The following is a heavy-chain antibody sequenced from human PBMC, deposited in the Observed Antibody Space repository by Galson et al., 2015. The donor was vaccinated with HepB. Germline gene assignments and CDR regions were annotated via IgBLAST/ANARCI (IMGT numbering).Heavy chain of an antibody. J-gene: IGHJ4*02. CDR2: ISQDGSIT. CDR3: ARSEPRTWHNFDY. Sequence: SLRLSCATSGFTFSRYTMHWVRQAPGRGMEWVAVISQDGSITHHADSVKGRFTISRDNSKNTLYLQMNSLRTEDTAVFYCARSEPRTWHNFDYWGQGTRVVVSS. CDR1: GFTFSRYT. V-gene: IGHV3-30*04. D-gene: IGHD1-14*01.